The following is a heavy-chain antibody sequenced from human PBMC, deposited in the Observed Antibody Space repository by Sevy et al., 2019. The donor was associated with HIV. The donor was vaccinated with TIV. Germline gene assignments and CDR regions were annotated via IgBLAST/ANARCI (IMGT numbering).Heavy chain of an antibody. CDR1: GGSISSSRHY. CDR2: RFYSGGA. V-gene: IGHV4-39*01. CDR3: ARHPLGNWFDL. D-gene: IGHD3-16*01. J-gene: IGHJ5*02. Sequence: SETLSLTYTVSGGSISSSRHYWGWTRQSPGKRLEWIGSRFYSGGAYYNPSLQSRVTMSVDTSNNQFSLNVNSVTAAETAVYYCARHPLGNWFDLWGQGILVTVSS.